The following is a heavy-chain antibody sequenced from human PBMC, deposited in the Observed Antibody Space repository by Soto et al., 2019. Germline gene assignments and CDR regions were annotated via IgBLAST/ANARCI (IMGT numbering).Heavy chain of an antibody. V-gene: IGHV3-30*18. CDR1: GFTFSSYG. J-gene: IGHJ3*02. CDR2: ISYDGSNK. CDR3: AKDLSGPGGAFDI. Sequence: GGSLRLSCAASGFTFSSYGMHWVRQAPGKGLEWVAVISYDGSNKYYADSAKGRFTISRDNSKNTLYLQMNSLRAEDTAVYYCAKDLSGPGGAFDIWGQGTMVTVSS. D-gene: IGHD6-19*01.